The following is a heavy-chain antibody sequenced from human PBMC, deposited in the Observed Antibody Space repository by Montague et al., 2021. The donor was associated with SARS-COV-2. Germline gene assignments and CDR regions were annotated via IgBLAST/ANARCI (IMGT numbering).Heavy chain of an antibody. Sequence: SETLSLTSAVYGGSLSGYYWAWIRQTPGKGLEWIGEINHSGNTNYNPSLKSRLTISVDTSKKQFSLKLSSVTTADTAVYYCARGADYDFWSGYLRYKWFDPWGLGTPVTVSS. D-gene: IGHD3-3*01. CDR3: ARGADYDFWSGYLRYKWFDP. CDR2: INHSGNT. CDR1: GGSLSGYY. J-gene: IGHJ5*02. V-gene: IGHV4-34*01.